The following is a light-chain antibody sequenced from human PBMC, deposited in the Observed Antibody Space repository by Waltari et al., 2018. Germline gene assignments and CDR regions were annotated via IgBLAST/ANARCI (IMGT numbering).Light chain of an antibody. Sequence: DLQMTQSPSSLSASVGDRVTITCRASQSISTYLHWYQQKPGKAPNLLIYVASRLRSGVPSRFSGSGSGTDFTLTINNLHPEDFATYYCQQSYSTPRLTFGGGTKVEI. CDR3: QQSYSTPRLT. J-gene: IGKJ4*01. CDR2: VAS. CDR1: QSISTY. V-gene: IGKV1-39*01.